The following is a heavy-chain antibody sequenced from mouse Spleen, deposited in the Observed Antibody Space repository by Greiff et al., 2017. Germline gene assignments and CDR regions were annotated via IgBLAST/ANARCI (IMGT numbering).Heavy chain of an antibody. D-gene: IGHD2-4*01. CDR3: TRTHYDYDSFAY. CDR2: IDPETGGT. CDR1: GYTFTDYE. J-gene: IGHJ3*01. V-gene: IGHV1-15*01. Sequence: VQLQQSGAELVRPGASVTLSCKASGYTFTDYEMHWVKQTPVHGLEWIGAIDPETGGTAYNQKFKGKAILTADKSSSTAYMELRSLTSEDSAVYYCTRTHYDYDSFAYWGQGTLVTVSA.